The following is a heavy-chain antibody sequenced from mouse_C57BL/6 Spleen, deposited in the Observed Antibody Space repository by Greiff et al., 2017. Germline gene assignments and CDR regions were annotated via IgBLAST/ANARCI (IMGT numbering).Heavy chain of an antibody. CDR2: VYPRSGNT. J-gene: IGHJ2*01. D-gene: IGHD1-1*01. CDR1: GYTFTSYG. Sequence: VQLTQSGAELARPGASVKLSCKASGYTFTSYGISWVKQRTGQGLEWIGEVYPRSGNTYYNEKFKGKATLTADKSSSTAYMELRSLTAEDSAVYFGARGVRVGYFDYWGQGTTLTVSS. CDR3: ARGVRVGYFDY. V-gene: IGHV1-81*01.